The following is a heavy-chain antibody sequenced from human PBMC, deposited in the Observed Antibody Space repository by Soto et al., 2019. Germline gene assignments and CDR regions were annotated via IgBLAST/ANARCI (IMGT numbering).Heavy chain of an antibody. J-gene: IGHJ4*02. Sequence: SETLSLTCTVSGGSISSYYWSWIRQPPGKGLEWIGYIYYSGSTNYNPSLKSRVTISVDTSKNQFSLKLSSVTAADTAVYYCARTNYYGSGSFDYWGQGTLVTVSS. CDR1: GGSISSYY. D-gene: IGHD3-10*01. CDR3: ARTNYYGSGSFDY. V-gene: IGHV4-59*08. CDR2: IYYSGST.